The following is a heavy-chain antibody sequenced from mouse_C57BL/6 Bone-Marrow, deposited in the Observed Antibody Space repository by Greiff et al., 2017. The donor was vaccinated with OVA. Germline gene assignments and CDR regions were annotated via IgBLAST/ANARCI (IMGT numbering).Heavy chain of an antibody. D-gene: IGHD1-1*01. Sequence: VKLQESGAELVKPGASVKMSCKASGYTFTTYPIEWMKQNHGKSLEWIGNFHPYNDDTKYNEKFKGKATLTVEKSSSTVYLELSRLTSDDSAVYYCARMDYYGSSSWFAYWGQGTLVTVSA. CDR2: FHPYNDDT. V-gene: IGHV1-47*01. CDR3: ARMDYYGSSSWFAY. J-gene: IGHJ3*01. CDR1: GYTFTTYP.